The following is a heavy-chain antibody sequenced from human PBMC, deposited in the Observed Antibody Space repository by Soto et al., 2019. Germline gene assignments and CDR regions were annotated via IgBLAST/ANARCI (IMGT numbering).Heavy chain of an antibody. CDR2: IIPMFGTP. Sequence: QVQVFQSGAEVKKPGSSVRVSCKVSGGTLNSQSITWVRQAPGQGLEWMGGIIPMFGTPTDAQKFRGRVTISADTSTSTVYMELRSLSSQDTAVYYCAREGEVCGGRCWTYSWFDPWGQGTLVSVSS. CDR1: GGTLNSQS. CDR3: AREGEVCGGRCWTYSWFDP. J-gene: IGHJ5*02. V-gene: IGHV1-69*06. D-gene: IGHD2-21*01.